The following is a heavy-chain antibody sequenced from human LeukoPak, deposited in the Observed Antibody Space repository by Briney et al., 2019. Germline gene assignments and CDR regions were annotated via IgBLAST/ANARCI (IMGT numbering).Heavy chain of an antibody. Sequence: GGSLRLSCAASGFTFSSYAMHWVRQAPGKGLEWVAVISYDGSNKYYADSVKGRFTIFRDNSKNTLYLQMNSLRAEDTAVYYCARDRYTAMVPTVFDYWGQGTLVTVSS. D-gene: IGHD5-18*01. CDR2: ISYDGSNK. J-gene: IGHJ4*02. CDR3: ARDRYTAMVPTVFDY. V-gene: IGHV3-30-3*01. CDR1: GFTFSSYA.